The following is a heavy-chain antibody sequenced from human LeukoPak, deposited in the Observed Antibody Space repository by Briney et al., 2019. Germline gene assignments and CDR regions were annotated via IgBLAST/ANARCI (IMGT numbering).Heavy chain of an antibody. Sequence: PGGSLRLSCAASGFTFSSYAMTWLRQAPGKGLEWVASINHVGTETFYVDSVKGRFTVSRDDARNSLYLQMSSLRAEDTAIYYCARDIEVGGQGTLVTVSS. CDR2: INHVGTET. V-gene: IGHV3-7*01. CDR1: GFTFSSYA. J-gene: IGHJ4*02. D-gene: IGHD2-15*01. CDR3: ARDIEV.